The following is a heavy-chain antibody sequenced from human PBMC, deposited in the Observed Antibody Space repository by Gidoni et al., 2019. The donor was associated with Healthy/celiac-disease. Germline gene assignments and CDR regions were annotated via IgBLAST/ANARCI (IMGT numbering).Heavy chain of an antibody. CDR3: AKVSNYDFWSGYYWAFDI. V-gene: IGHV3-23*01. Sequence: EVQLLDAGGGLVPPGWSLRLSCAASGSTVSGYAMSWVRQAPGKGRAWFSAMSVSGGSTYYADSVKGRCTISRDNSKNTLYLQMSSLRAEDTAVYYCAKVSNYDFWSGYYWAFDIWGQGTMVTVSS. CDR1: GSTVSGYA. D-gene: IGHD3-3*01. J-gene: IGHJ3*02. CDR2: MSVSGGST.